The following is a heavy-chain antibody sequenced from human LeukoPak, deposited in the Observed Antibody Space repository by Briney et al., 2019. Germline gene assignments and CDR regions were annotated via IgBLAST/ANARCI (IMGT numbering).Heavy chain of an antibody. CDR2: IIPILGIA. CDR1: GGTFSSYT. J-gene: IGHJ4*02. D-gene: IGHD5-12*01. Sequence: GSSVKVSCKASGGTFSSYTISWVRQATGQGLEWMGRIIPILGIANYAQKFQGRVTITADKSTSTAYMELSSLRSEDTAVYYCARAFSGYDYDYWGQGTLVTVSS. CDR3: ARAFSGYDYDY. V-gene: IGHV1-69*02.